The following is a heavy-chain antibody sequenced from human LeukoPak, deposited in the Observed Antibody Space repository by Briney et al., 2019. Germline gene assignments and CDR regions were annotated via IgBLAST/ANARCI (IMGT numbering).Heavy chain of an antibody. D-gene: IGHD6-19*01. CDR1: GGTFSSYA. CDR3: AGRYSSGWDPPYFDY. Sequence: SVKVSCKASGGTFSSYAISWVRQAPGQGLEWMGGIIPIFGTANYAQKFQGRVTITADESTSRAYMELSSLRSEDTAVYYCAGRYSSGWDPPYFDYWGQGTLVTVSS. CDR2: IIPIFGTA. J-gene: IGHJ4*02. V-gene: IGHV1-69*01.